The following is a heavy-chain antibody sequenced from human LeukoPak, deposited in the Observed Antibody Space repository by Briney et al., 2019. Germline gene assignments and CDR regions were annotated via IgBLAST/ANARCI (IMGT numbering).Heavy chain of an antibody. CDR1: GYTFTSYA. J-gene: IGHJ3*02. D-gene: IGHD3-10*01. CDR2: INAGNGNT. CDR3: ARPLHPLLWFGRNDAFDI. Sequence: ASVKVSCKASGYTFTSYAMHWVRQAPGQRLEWMGWINAGNGNTKYSQKFQGRVTITRDTSASTAYMELSSLRSEDTAVYYCARPLHPLLWFGRNDAFDIWGQGTMVTVSS. V-gene: IGHV1-3*01.